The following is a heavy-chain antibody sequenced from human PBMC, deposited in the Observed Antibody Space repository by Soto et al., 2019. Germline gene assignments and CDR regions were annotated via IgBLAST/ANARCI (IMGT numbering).Heavy chain of an antibody. CDR1: GFTFDSPYSHA. CDR2: ISSNGANT. J-gene: IGHJ4*01. Sequence: HPGGSLRLSCAASGFTFDSPYSHAMSWVRQSPGKGPEWVSTISSNGANTHYAGSVKGRFTISKDPSRNTVHLHMNSLRAEDTATYFCVSWVSAHFDYWGHGTPVTVSS. D-gene: IGHD2-8*01. CDR3: VSWVSAHFDY. V-gene: IGHV3-23*01.